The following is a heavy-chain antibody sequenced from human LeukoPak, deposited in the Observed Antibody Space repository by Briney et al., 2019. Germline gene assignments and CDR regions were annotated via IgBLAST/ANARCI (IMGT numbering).Heavy chain of an antibody. CDR3: ARESDYGDREFDY. D-gene: IGHD4-17*01. J-gene: IGHJ4*02. Sequence: PSETLSLTCAVYGGSFSGYYWSWIRQPPGKGLEWIGEINHSGSTNYNPSLKSRVTISVDTSKNQFSLKLSSVTAADTAVYYCARESDYGDREFDYWGQGTLVTVSS. CDR2: INHSGST. CDR1: GGSFSGYY. V-gene: IGHV4-34*01.